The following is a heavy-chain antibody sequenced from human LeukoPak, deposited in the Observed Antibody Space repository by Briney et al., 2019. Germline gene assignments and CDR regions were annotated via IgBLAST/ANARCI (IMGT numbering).Heavy chain of an antibody. CDR1: GASISSSSYY. D-gene: IGHD1-1*01. V-gene: IGHV4-39*07. Sequence: SETLSLTCTVSGASISSSSYYWGWIRQPPGKGLEWIGSIYYSGSTYYNPSLKSRVTMSVDTSKNQFSLKLSSVTAADTAVYYCARAYNWNADAFDIWGQGTMVTVSS. CDR2: IYYSGST. CDR3: ARAYNWNADAFDI. J-gene: IGHJ3*02.